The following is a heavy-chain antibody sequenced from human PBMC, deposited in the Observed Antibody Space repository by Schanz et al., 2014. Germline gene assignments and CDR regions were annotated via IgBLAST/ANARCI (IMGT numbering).Heavy chain of an antibody. J-gene: IGHJ4*02. CDR2: IYSGGST. CDR1: GFTVSSNY. Sequence: EVQLVESGGGLIQPGGSLRLSCAASGFTVSSNYMSWVRQAPGKGLEWVAVIYSGGSTFYTDSVKGRFTISRDNAKNSLYLQMNSLTADDTAVYYCARDKGGYYPFDYWGRGTLVTVSS. CDR3: ARDKGGYYPFDY. V-gene: IGHV3-53*01. D-gene: IGHD3-3*01.